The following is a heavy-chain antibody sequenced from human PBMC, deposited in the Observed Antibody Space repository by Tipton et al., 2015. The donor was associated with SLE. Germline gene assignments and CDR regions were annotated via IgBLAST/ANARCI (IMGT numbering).Heavy chain of an antibody. V-gene: IGHV3-33*06. Sequence: SLRPSCAASGFTFSSYGMHWVRQAPGKGLEWVAVIWYDGSNKYYADSVKGRFTISRDNSKNTLYLQMNSLRAEDTAVYYCAKDVSAERRYFDLWGRGTLVTVSS. D-gene: IGHD1-26*01. J-gene: IGHJ2*01. CDR2: IWYDGSNK. CDR1: GFTFSSYG. CDR3: AKDVSAERRYFDL.